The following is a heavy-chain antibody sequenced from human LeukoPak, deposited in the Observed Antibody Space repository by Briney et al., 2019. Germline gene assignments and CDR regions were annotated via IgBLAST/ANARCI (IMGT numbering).Heavy chain of an antibody. CDR3: ASNIVATRGAFDI. D-gene: IGHD5-12*01. V-gene: IGHV3-23*01. Sequence: GGSLRLSCATSGFTFSNYAMSWVRQAPGKGLEWVSAISGSGGSTYYADSVKGRFTISRDNSKNTLYLQMNSLRAEDTAVYYCASNIVATRGAFDIWGQGTMVTVSS. CDR1: GFTFSNYA. J-gene: IGHJ3*02. CDR2: ISGSGGST.